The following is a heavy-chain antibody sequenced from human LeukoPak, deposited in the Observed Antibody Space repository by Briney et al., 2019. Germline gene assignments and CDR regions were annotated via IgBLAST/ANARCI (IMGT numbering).Heavy chain of an antibody. Sequence: PGGSLRLSCAASGFTFDDYAMHWVRQAPGKGLEWVSGISWNSGSIGYADSVKGRFTISRDNAKNSLYLQMNSLRAEDTALYYCAKDGGPFGVVTPPTRRSSNWFDPWGQGTLVTVSS. V-gene: IGHV3-9*01. CDR1: GFTFDDYA. D-gene: IGHD3-3*01. CDR3: AKDGGPFGVVTPPTRRSSNWFDP. CDR2: ISWNSGSI. J-gene: IGHJ5*02.